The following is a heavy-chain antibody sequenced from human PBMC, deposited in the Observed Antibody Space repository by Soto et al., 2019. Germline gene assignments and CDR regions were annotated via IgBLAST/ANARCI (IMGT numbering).Heavy chain of an antibody. J-gene: IGHJ5*02. CDR3: ARDLITIFGVVILPLWFDP. D-gene: IGHD3-3*01. CDR1: GFTFSSYS. CDR2: ISSSSSYI. V-gene: IGHV3-21*01. Sequence: EVQLVESGGGLVKPGGSLRLSCAASGFTFSSYSMNWVRQAPGKGLEWVSSISSSSSYIYYADSVKGRFTISRDNAKNSLYLQMNSLRAEDTAVYYCARDLITIFGVVILPLWFDPWGQGTLVTVSS.